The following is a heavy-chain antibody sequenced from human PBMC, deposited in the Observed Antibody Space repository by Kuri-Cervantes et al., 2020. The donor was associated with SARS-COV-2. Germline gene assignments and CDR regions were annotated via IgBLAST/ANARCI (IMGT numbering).Heavy chain of an antibody. CDR2: IYYSEST. CDR3: ARESNYSHYYGTEV. J-gene: IGHJ6*02. Sequence: SETLSLTCTVSGGSISTYYWSWIRQPPGKGLEWIGYIYYSESTTYNPSLKSRVTISVDTSKNQFSLELDSVTAADTAVYYCARESNYSHYYGTEVRGQGTTVTVSS. V-gene: IGHV4-59*01. CDR1: GGSISTYY. D-gene: IGHD2-21*01.